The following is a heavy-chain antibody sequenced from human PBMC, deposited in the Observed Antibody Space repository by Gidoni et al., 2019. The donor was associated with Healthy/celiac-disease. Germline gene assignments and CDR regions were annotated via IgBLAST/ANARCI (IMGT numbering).Heavy chain of an antibody. CDR1: GSTFSGYW. V-gene: IGHV3-7*03. J-gene: IGHJ4*02. CDR2: IKQDGSEK. CDR3: AREAVAGAEGY. Sequence: EVQQVESGGGLVQTGGPLRLSCAASGSTFSGYWMSWVRQAPGKGLEWMANIKQDGSEKYYVDSLKGRFTITRDNAKNSLYLEMNRLRAEDTAVYYCAREAVAGAEGYWGQGTLVTVSS. D-gene: IGHD6-19*01.